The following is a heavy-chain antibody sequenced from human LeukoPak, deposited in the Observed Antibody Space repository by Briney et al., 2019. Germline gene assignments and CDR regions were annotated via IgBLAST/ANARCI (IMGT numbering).Heavy chain of an antibody. J-gene: IGHJ6*03. CDR1: GYTFTGYY. CDR2: INPNSGGT. D-gene: IGHD5-24*01. CDR3: ARLPVEMATIMDV. V-gene: IGHV1-2*02. Sequence: ASVMVSCKASGYTFTGYYMHWVRQAPGQGLEWMGWINPNSGGTNYAQKFQGRVTMTRDTSISTAYMELSRLRSDDTAVYYCARLPVEMATIMDVWGKGTTVTVSS.